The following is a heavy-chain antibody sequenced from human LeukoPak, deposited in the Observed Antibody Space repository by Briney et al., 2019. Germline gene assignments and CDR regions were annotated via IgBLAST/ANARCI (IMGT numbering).Heavy chain of an antibody. Sequence: GGSLRLSCAASGFAFSDSYMSWIRQAPGSGLEWVSYIGDTSGYIRYADSAKGRFTISRDNAKNLLFLHMNSLRPEDTAVYYCARRPTFGGVTVIPQVDYWGQGTLVTVSS. CDR1: GFAFSDSY. J-gene: IGHJ4*02. CDR2: IGDTSGYI. V-gene: IGHV3-11*06. CDR3: ARRPTFGGVTVIPQVDY. D-gene: IGHD3-16*02.